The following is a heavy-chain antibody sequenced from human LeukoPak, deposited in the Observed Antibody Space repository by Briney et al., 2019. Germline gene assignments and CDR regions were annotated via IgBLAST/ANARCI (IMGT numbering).Heavy chain of an antibody. CDR2: VDPEDGET. CDR1: GYTLTDYY. J-gene: IGHJ4*02. V-gene: IGHV1-69-2*01. Sequence: ASVKVSCKVSGYTLTDYYIHWVQQVPGKGLQWLGLVDPEDGETIYADKSQGRVTITADSSTDTFYMELSSLRSEDTAVYYCATRRINYFDYWGQGTLVTVSS. CDR3: ATRRINYFDY.